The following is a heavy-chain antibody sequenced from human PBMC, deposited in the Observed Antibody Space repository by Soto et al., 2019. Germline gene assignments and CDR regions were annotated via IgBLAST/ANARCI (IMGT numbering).Heavy chain of an antibody. D-gene: IGHD3-3*01. Sequence: PGESLKISCKGSGYNFAGYWIDWVRQMPGKGLELMGIIYHSDSDTRYRPSLQGQVTISADKSISYAYLRWSSLRASDTAMYYCARGGVSTRTFDYWGQGTPVTSPQ. J-gene: IGHJ4*02. CDR3: ARGGVSTRTFDY. CDR1: GYNFAGYW. CDR2: IYHSDSDT. V-gene: IGHV5-51*01.